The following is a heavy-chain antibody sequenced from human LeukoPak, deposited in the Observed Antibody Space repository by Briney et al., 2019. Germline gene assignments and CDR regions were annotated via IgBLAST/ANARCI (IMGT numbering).Heavy chain of an antibody. D-gene: IGHD3-10*01. CDR1: GDSIKTISYY. CDR2: IYYSGST. Sequence: SETLSLTCSVSGDSIKTISYYWGWIRQPPGKGLEWVGTIYYSGSTYYNPSLNSRVTISVDTSKNQFSLKLSSVTAADTAVYYCARDKSLWFGESYYYYGMDVWGQGTTVTVSS. V-gene: IGHV4-39*07. J-gene: IGHJ6*02. CDR3: ARDKSLWFGESYYYYGMDV.